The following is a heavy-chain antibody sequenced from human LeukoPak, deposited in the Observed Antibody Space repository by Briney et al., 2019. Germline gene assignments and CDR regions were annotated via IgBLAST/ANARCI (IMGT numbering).Heavy chain of an antibody. CDR2: ISGTGATT. J-gene: IGHJ4*02. V-gene: IGHV3-23*01. Sequence: GGSLRLSCAASGFTFSDYAMSWVRQAPGKGLEWVSIISGTGATTYYADPVKGGFTISRDNSKNTLYLQMNSLRAEDTAVYYCAKIRRTYYDIGLVDYWGQGTLVTVSS. CDR1: GFTFSDYA. D-gene: IGHD3-9*01. CDR3: AKIRRTYYDIGLVDY.